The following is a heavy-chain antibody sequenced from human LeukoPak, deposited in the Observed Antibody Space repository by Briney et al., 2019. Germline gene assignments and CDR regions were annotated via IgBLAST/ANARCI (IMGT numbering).Heavy chain of an antibody. Sequence: EGSLRLSCAASGFTVSSNYMSWVRQAPGKGLEWVSVIYSGGSTYYADSVKGRFTISRDNSKNTLYLQMNSLRAEDTAVYYCASEAIWFGELDWFDPWGQGTLVTVSS. CDR3: ASEAIWFGELDWFDP. D-gene: IGHD3-10*01. CDR2: IYSGGST. CDR1: GFTVSSNY. V-gene: IGHV3-66*02. J-gene: IGHJ5*02.